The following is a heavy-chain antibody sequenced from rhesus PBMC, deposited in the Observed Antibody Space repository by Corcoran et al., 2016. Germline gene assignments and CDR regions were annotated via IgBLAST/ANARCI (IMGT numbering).Heavy chain of an antibody. CDR1: GGSISSNY. Sequence: QVQLQESGPGLVKPSETLSLTCAVSGGSISSNYWSWFRQAPGKGLEWIGRIYGNGGSTDYNPSLKSRVTISTDTSKNQFSLKLSSVTAADTAVYYCARDKSGYSYPETWGQGVLVTVSS. D-gene: IGHD5-24*01. CDR3: ARDKSGYSYPET. V-gene: IGHV4-160*01. CDR2: IYGNGGST. J-gene: IGHJ4*01.